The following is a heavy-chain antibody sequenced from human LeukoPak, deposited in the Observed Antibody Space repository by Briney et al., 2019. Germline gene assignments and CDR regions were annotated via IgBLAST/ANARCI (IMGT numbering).Heavy chain of an antibody. Sequence: SETLSLTCTVSGGSISSSSYYWGWIRQPPGKGLEWIGSIYYSGSTYYNPSLKNRVTISVDTSKNQFSLKLSSVTAADTAVYCCAREHCSGGSCYSIYYYYYMDVWGKGTTVSVSS. CDR1: GGSISSSSYY. D-gene: IGHD2-15*01. V-gene: IGHV4-39*07. CDR2: IYYSGST. CDR3: AREHCSGGSCYSIYYYYYMDV. J-gene: IGHJ6*03.